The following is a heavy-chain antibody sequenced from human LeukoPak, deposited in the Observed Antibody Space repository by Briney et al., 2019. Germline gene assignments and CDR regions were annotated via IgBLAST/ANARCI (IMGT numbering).Heavy chain of an antibody. V-gene: IGHV3-23*01. Sequence: GGSLRLSCAASGFTFSSYAMSWVRQAPGKGLEWVSAISGSGGSTYYADSVKGRFTISRDNSKNTLYLQMNSLRAEDTAVYYCAKDPASGRDTAHFDPWGQGTLVTVSS. D-gene: IGHD5-18*01. J-gene: IGHJ5*02. CDR1: GFTFSSYA. CDR2: ISGSGGST. CDR3: AKDPASGRDTAHFDP.